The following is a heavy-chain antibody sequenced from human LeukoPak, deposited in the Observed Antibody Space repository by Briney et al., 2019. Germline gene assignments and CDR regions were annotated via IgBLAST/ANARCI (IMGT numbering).Heavy chain of an antibody. CDR3: SKKGTGSSYGGGNY. CDR1: GFTFSSYA. D-gene: IGHD5-18*01. CDR2: ISGSGGST. Sequence: PGGSLRLSCAASGFTFSSYAMSWVRQAPGKGLEWVSAISGSGGSTYYADSVKGRFTISRDNSKNTRYLQMNSLRAEDPAVYHCSKKGTGSSYGGGNYWGQATLVTVPS. V-gene: IGHV3-23*01. J-gene: IGHJ4*02.